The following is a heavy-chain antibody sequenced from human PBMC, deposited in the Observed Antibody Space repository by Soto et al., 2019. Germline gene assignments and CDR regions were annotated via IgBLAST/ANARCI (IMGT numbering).Heavy chain of an antibody. CDR1: GGSFSGYY. V-gene: IGHV4-34*01. CDR3: ARGLYSSSWYGW. CDR2: INHSGST. Sequence: SETLSLTCVVYGGSFSGYYWSWIRQPPGKGLEWIGEINHSGSTNYKPSLKSRVTISVDTSKNQFSLKLSSVTAADTAVYYCARGLYSSSWYGWWGQGTLVTVSS. J-gene: IGHJ4*02. D-gene: IGHD6-13*01.